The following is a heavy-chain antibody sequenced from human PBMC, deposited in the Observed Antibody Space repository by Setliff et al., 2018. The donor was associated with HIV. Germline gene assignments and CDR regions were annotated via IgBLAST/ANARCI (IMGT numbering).Heavy chain of an antibody. Sequence: GGSLRLSCLASGFTLTDYALHWVRQAPGKGLEFVSVIGSHGTDTYYADSVKGRFTISRDNSKNTLYLQMNSLRVEDTAVYHCARSPQGGYFDYWGQGTLVTVSS. CDR2: IGSHGTDT. CDR3: ARSPQGGYFDY. V-gene: IGHV3-64*02. CDR1: GFTLTDYA. J-gene: IGHJ4*03.